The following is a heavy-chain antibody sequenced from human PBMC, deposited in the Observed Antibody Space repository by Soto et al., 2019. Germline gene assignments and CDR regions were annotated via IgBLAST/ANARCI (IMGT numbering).Heavy chain of an antibody. D-gene: IGHD6-13*01. J-gene: IGHJ4*02. V-gene: IGHV1-46*03. CDR2: INPSGGST. CDR3: ARGIAAAGTDY. Sequence: ASVKVSCKASGGTFSSYAISWVRQAPGQGLEWMGGINPSGGSTSYAQKFQGRVTMTRDTSTSTVYMELSSLRSEDTAVYYCARGIAAAGTDYWGQGTLVTVSS. CDR1: GGTFSSYA.